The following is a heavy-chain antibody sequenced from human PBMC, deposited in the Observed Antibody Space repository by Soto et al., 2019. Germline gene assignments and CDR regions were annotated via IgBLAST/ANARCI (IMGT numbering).Heavy chain of an antibody. CDR3: ATYGSGSYYNVRVYYYYGMDV. D-gene: IGHD3-10*01. V-gene: IGHV3-7*01. J-gene: IGHJ6*02. CDR2: IKQDGSEK. Sequence: EVQLVESGGGLVQPGGSLRLSCAASGFTFSSYWMSWVRQAPGKGLEWVANIKQDGSEKYYVDSVKGRFTISRDNAKNSLYLQMNSMRVEDTAVYYCATYGSGSYYNVRVYYYYGMDVWGQGTTVTVSS. CDR1: GFTFSSYW.